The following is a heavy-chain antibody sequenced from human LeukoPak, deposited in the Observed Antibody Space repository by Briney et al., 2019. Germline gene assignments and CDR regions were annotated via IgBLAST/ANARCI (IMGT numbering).Heavy chain of an antibody. CDR1: GGSISNYY. V-gene: IGHV4-59*01. Sequence: SETLSLTCTVSGGSISNYYWTWIRQPPGKGLEWIGYIYNSGSTNYRPSLKSRVTISVDTSKNQVSLKLSSVTAADTAVYYCARDRPEDSGYDYVFDYWGQGTLVTVSS. CDR2: IYNSGST. CDR3: ARDRPEDSGYDYVFDY. D-gene: IGHD5-12*01. J-gene: IGHJ4*02.